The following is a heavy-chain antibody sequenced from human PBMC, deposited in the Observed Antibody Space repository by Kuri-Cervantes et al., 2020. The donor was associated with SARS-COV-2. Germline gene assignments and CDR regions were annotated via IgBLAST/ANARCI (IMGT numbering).Heavy chain of an antibody. D-gene: IGHD6-13*01. Sequence: GESLKISCAASGFTFSSYSMSWIRQAPGKGLEWVSYISSSGSTIYYADSVRGRFTISRDNAKNSLYLQMNSLRAEDTAVYYCARLGSSSWYWRYWGQGTRVTVSS. CDR1: GFTFSSYS. V-gene: IGHV3-48*04. CDR2: ISSSGSTI. CDR3: ARLGSSSWYWRY. J-gene: IGHJ4*02.